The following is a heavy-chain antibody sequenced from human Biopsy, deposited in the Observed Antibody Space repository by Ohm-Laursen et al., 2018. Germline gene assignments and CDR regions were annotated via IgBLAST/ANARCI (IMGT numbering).Heavy chain of an antibody. CDR3: AKDLHNYGMDV. Sequence: GSLRLSCAAPGFTFSSYGMSWVRQAPGKGLVWVATINKDGSTLQYVDSVRGRFTISRDNAKNTLHLQMNSLRADDTAIYYCAKDLHNYGMDVWGQGTTVTVSS. V-gene: IGHV3-74*03. J-gene: IGHJ6*02. CDR1: GFTFSSYG. CDR2: INKDGSTL.